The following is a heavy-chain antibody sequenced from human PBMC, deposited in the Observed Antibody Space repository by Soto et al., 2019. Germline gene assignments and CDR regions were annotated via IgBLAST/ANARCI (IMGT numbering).Heavy chain of an antibody. CDR3: ARGVTHIDP. J-gene: IGHJ5*02. Sequence: PSETLSLTCTVSGGSISSSSYYWGWIRQPPGKGLEWIGSIYYSGSTYYNPSLKSRVTISVDTSKNQSSLKLSSVTAADTAVYYCARGVTHIDPWGQGTLVTVSS. CDR1: GGSISSSSYY. CDR2: IYYSGST. V-gene: IGHV4-39*01.